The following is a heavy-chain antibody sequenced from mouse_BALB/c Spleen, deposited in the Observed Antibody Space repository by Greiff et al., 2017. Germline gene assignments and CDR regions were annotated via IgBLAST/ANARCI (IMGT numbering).Heavy chain of an antibody. D-gene: IGHD2-4*01. CDR3: ARGSIYYDYGSWFAY. CDR1: GYTFTDYN. J-gene: IGHJ3*01. CDR2: IYPYNGGT. Sequence: EVQGVESGPELVKPGASVKISCKASGYTFTDYNMHWVKQSHGKSLEWIGYIYPYNGGTGYNQKFKSKATLTVDNSSSTAYMELRSLTSEDSAVYYCARGSIYYDYGSWFAYWGQGTLVTVSA. V-gene: IGHV1S29*02.